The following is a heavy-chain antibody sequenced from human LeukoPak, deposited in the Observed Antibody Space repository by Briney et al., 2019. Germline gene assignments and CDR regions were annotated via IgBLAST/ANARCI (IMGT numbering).Heavy chain of an antibody. J-gene: IGHJ4*02. Sequence: ASVEVSCKASGYTFISYYMHWVRQAPGQGLEWMGVIKPSGGSTSYAQKFQGRVTMTRDKSTSTVYMELSSLRSEDTAVYYCARDGYYYDSSGYYPLKYWGQGSLVTVSS. CDR2: IKPSGGST. CDR1: GYTFISYY. D-gene: IGHD3-22*01. CDR3: ARDGYYYDSSGYYPLKY. V-gene: IGHV1-46*01.